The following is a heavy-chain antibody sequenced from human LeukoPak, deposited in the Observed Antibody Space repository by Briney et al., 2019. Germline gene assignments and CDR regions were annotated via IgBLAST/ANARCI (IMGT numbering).Heavy chain of an antibody. CDR1: GGSISSGSYY. Sequence: PSETLSLTCTVSGGSISSGSYYWSWIRQPAGKGLEWIGRIYTSGSTNYNPSLKSRVTISVDTSKNQFSLKLSSVTAADTAVYYCARAHYYDSSGRNWFDPWGQGTLVTVSS. CDR3: ARAHYYDSSGRNWFDP. V-gene: IGHV4-61*02. J-gene: IGHJ5*02. D-gene: IGHD3-22*01. CDR2: IYTSGST.